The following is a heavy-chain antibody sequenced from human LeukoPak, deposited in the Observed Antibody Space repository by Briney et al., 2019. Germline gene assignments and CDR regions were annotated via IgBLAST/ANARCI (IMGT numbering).Heavy chain of an antibody. J-gene: IGHJ4*02. Sequence: PGGSLRLSCAASGFTFSSYAMHWVRQARGKGLEWVAVISYDGSNKYYADSVKGRFTISRDNSKNTLYLQMNSLRAEDTAVYYCARVCYYDSSGCSDYWGQGTLVTVSS. CDR2: ISYDGSNK. D-gene: IGHD3-22*01. V-gene: IGHV3-30-3*01. CDR3: ARVCYYDSSGCSDY. CDR1: GFTFSSYA.